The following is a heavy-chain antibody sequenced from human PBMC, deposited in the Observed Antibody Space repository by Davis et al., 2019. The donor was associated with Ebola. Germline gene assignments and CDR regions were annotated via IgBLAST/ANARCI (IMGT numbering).Heavy chain of an antibody. CDR3: TTGRGIVVVPAAILDYYYYYGMDV. CDR2: IKSKTDGGTT. V-gene: IGHV3-15*07. D-gene: IGHD2-2*02. CDR1: GFTFSTAW. J-gene: IGHJ6*02. Sequence: GGSLRLSCAASGFTFSTAWMNWVRQAPGKGLEWVGRIKSKTDGGTTDYAAPVKGRFTISRDDSKNTLYLQMNSLKTEDTAVYYCTTGRGIVVVPAAILDYYYYYGMDVWGQGTTATVSS.